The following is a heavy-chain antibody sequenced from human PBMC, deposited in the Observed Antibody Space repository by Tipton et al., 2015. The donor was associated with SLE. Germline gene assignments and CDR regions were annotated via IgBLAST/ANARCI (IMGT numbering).Heavy chain of an antibody. CDR3: ALCISGQYGGWYFDL. J-gene: IGHJ2*01. V-gene: IGHV4-31*03. Sequence: TLSLTCTVSGGTVSSGGYYWSWIRQHPGKGLEWVGCSFYTGTTFYNPSLKSRVTISVDTSENQFSLRLTSVTAADTAVYFCALCISGQYGGWYFDLWGRGTLVTVSS. D-gene: IGHD3-3*02. CDR2: SFYTGTT. CDR1: GGTVSSGGYY.